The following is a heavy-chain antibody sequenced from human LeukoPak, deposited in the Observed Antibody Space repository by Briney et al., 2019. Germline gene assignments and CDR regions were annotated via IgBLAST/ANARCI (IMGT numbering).Heavy chain of an antibody. Sequence: SETLSLTCNVSGGSISTTTNSWGWAWIRQPPGKGLEWIGEINHSGSTNYNPSLKSRVTISVDTSKNQFSLKLSSVTAADTAVYYCARVPTSGTYYYYYYMDVWGKGTTVTISS. CDR1: GGSISTTTNS. CDR2: INHSGST. CDR3: ARVPTSGTYYYYYYMDV. D-gene: IGHD3-10*01. J-gene: IGHJ6*03. V-gene: IGHV4-39*07.